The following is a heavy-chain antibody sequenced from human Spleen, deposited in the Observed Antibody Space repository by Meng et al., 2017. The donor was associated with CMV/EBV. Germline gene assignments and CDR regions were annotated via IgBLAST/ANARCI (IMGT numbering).Heavy chain of an antibody. Sequence: VQLQSLGEGLLKPSENPSLTCAVYGGSFSGYYWSLIRQPPGKGLEWIGEINHSGSTNYNPSLKSRVTISVDTSKNQFSLKLSSVTAADTAVYYCARVPGTEDPVIDYWGQGTLVTVSS. CDR3: ARVPGTEDPVIDY. J-gene: IGHJ4*02. V-gene: IGHV4-34*01. CDR1: GGSFSGYY. D-gene: IGHD3-10*01. CDR2: INHSGST.